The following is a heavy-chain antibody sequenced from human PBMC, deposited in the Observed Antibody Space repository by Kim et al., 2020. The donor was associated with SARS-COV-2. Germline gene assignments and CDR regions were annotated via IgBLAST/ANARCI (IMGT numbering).Heavy chain of an antibody. D-gene: IGHD3-22*01. CDR2: IYYSGTT. Sequence: SETLSLTCTVSGDSVSGHYWSWIRQSPGKPLEWMAYIYYSGTTKYNPSLQSRVTISVDTSKNLFSLILNSVTAADTAVYYCARLGSSGHPSISYFYFDVWGRGTLVSVSS. V-gene: IGHV4-59*08. J-gene: IGHJ2*01. CDR3: ARLGSSGHPSISYFYFDV. CDR1: GDSVSGHY.